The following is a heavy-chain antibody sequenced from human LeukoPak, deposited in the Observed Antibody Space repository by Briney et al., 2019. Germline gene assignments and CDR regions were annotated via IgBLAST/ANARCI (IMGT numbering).Heavy chain of an antibody. CDR2: IKPDGSEK. J-gene: IGHJ4*02. CDR1: GFTFSTYW. Sequence: GGSLRLSCAASGFTFSTYWMTWVRQAPGKGLEWVAMIKPDGSEKYYVDSVKGRFTISRDNAENSLFLQMNGLRPEDTAVFYCARGQYTDGLSYWGQGTLVTVSS. D-gene: IGHD5-24*01. V-gene: IGHV3-7*03. CDR3: ARGQYTDGLSY.